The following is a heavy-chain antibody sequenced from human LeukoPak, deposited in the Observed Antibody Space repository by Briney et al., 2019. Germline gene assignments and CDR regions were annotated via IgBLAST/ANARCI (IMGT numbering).Heavy chain of an antibody. CDR2: IYYSGST. J-gene: IGHJ4*02. V-gene: IGHV4-39*01. CDR1: GGSISSSSYY. CDR3: ASWGVAATGFDY. D-gene: IGHD2-15*01. Sequence: SESLSLTCTVSGGSISSSSYYWGWLRQPPGKGLEWIGRIYYSGSTYYNPSLKSRATISVDTSKNQFSLTLSSVTAADTAVYYCASWGVAATGFDYWGQGTLVTVSS.